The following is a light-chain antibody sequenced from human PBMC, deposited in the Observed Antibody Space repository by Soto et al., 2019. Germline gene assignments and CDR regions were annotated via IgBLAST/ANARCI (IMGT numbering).Light chain of an antibody. CDR3: SSYTSSSTWV. J-gene: IGLJ3*02. CDR2: DVN. V-gene: IGLV2-14*03. CDR1: SSDVGGYKY. Sequence: QSALTQPASVSGSPGQSITISCTGTSSDVGGYKYVSWYQQHPGKAPKLIIYDVNNRPSGVSNRFSGSKSGNTASLTISGLQAEDEADYYCSSYTSSSTWVFGGGTKLTV.